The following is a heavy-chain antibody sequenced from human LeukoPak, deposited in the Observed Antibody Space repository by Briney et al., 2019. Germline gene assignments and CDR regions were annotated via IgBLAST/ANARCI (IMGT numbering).Heavy chain of an antibody. CDR1: GYTFTSYD. D-gene: IGHD3-22*01. CDR3: ARGPDYYDGSGYPFRH. Sequence: ASVKVSCKASGYTFTSYDINWVRQATGQGLEWMGWMNPNSGNTGYAQKFQGRVTMTRNTSISTAYMELSSLRSEDTAVYYCARGPDYYDGSGYPFRHWGQGTLVTVSS. V-gene: IGHV1-8*01. J-gene: IGHJ1*01. CDR2: MNPNSGNT.